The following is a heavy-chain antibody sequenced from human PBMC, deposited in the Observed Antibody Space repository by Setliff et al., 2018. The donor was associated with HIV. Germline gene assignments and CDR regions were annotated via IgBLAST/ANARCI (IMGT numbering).Heavy chain of an antibody. CDR2: IIWNSGFT. J-gene: IGHJ4*02. Sequence: PGGSLRLSCAVSGFTSNDHGMHWVRQVPGKGLEWVAGIIWNSGFTGYADSVKGRFAISRDNAKNSVYLQMTSLRAEDTAVYYCARSGAWIDYWGQGTLVTVSS. CDR3: ARSGAWIDY. CDR1: GFTSNDHG. D-gene: IGHD5-12*01. V-gene: IGHV3-9*02.